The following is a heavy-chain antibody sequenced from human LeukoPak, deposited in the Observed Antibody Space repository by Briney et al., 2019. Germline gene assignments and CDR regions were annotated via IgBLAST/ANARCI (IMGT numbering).Heavy chain of an antibody. D-gene: IGHD3-22*01. CDR1: GGSISNYY. CDR3: ARGGPARRITMIVVAPLAFDI. Sequence: PSETLSLTCTVSGGSISNYYWSWIRQPAGKGLEWIGRIYTSGSTNYNPSLKSRVTMSIDTSKNQFSLKLSSVTAADTAVYYCARGGPARRITMIVVAPLAFDIWGQGTMVTVSS. V-gene: IGHV4-4*07. CDR2: IYTSGST. J-gene: IGHJ3*02.